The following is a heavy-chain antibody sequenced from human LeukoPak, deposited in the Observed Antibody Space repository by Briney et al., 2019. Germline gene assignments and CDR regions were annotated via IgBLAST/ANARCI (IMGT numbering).Heavy chain of an antibody. Sequence: ASVKVSCKASGYTFTGYYMHWVRQAPGQGLEWMGWINPNSGGTNYAQKFQGRVTMTRDTSISTAYMELSRLRSDDTAVYYCARKGELLHWGYYYYYMDVWGKGTKVTVSS. D-gene: IGHD1-26*01. J-gene: IGHJ6*03. CDR2: INPNSGGT. CDR3: ARKGELLHWGYYYYYMDV. CDR1: GYTFTGYY. V-gene: IGHV1-2*02.